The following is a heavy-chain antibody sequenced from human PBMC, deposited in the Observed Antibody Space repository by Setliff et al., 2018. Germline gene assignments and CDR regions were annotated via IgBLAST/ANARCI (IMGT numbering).Heavy chain of an antibody. Sequence: ASVKVSCKASGFTFTDHYMHWVRQAPGQGPEWMGWINLHSGGTNYAQKFQDRVTMTSDTSITTAYLDLRSLRSDDTAVYYCVRDSRITVLGVDNYHYMDVWGRGTTVTVSS. CDR1: GFTFTDHY. J-gene: IGHJ6*03. V-gene: IGHV1-2*02. CDR2: INLHSGGT. CDR3: VRDSRITVLGVDNYHYMDV. D-gene: IGHD3-3*01.